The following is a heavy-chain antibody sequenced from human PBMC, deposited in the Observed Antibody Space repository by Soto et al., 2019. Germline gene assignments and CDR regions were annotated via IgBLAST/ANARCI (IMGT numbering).Heavy chain of an antibody. Sequence: XGSLRLSCEASGLTFSGSYMTGVRQAPGMGLQWVSVIYSDVSTYYADSVKGRFSISRDIAKNMLYLQMNSLRSEDTAVYYCARYDYVWGSYPTKPLNWFDPWGQRTLVTVSS. CDR2: IYSDVST. D-gene: IGHD3-16*02. CDR1: GLTFSGSY. CDR3: ARYDYVWGSYPTKPLNWFDP. V-gene: IGHV3-53*05. J-gene: IGHJ5*02.